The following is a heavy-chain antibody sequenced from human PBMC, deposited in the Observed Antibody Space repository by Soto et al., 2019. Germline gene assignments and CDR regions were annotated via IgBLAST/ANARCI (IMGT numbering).Heavy chain of an antibody. CDR2: ISSSSSYI. J-gene: IGHJ6*02. Sequence: PGGSLRLSCAASGFTFSSYSMNWVRQAPGKGLEWVSSISSSSSYIYYADSVKGRFTISRDNAKNSLYLQMNSLRAEDTAVYYCARDSDYGSGKDYGMDVWGQGTTVTVSS. CDR3: ARDSDYGSGKDYGMDV. V-gene: IGHV3-21*01. CDR1: GFTFSSYS. D-gene: IGHD3-10*01.